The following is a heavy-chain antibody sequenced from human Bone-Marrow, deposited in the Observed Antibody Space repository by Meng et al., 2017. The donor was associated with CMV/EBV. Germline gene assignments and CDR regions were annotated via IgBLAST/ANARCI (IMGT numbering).Heavy chain of an antibody. D-gene: IGHD3-3*01. V-gene: IGHV1-18*01. CDR3: ARSRFWSGYHNWFDP. Sequence: ASVKVSCKASGYTFTSYGISWVRQAPGQGLEWMGWISAYNGNTNYAQKFQGRVTMTTDTSTSTASMELRSLRFDDTAVYYCARSRFWSGYHNWFDPWGQGTLVTVYS. J-gene: IGHJ5*02. CDR2: ISAYNGNT. CDR1: GYTFTSYG.